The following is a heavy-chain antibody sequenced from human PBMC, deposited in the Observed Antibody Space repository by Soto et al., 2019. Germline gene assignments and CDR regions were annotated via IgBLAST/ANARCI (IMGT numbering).Heavy chain of an antibody. V-gene: IGHV3-7*01. CDR3: ARRGAGSSWSLFDY. CDR2: IKQDGGEK. CDR1: GFTFSSYW. D-gene: IGHD6-13*01. J-gene: IGHJ4*02. Sequence: EVQLVESGGGLVQPGGSLRLSCAASGFTFSSYWMSWVRQAPGKGLEWVANIKQDGGEKYYVDSVKGRFTISRDNAKNSLYLQRNSLRAEDRAVYYWARRGAGSSWSLFDYWGQGTLVTVSS.